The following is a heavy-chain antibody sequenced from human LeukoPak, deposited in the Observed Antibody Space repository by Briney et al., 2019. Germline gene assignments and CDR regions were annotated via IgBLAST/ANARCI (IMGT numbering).Heavy chain of an antibody. CDR1: GFTFSSYS. CDR2: IRSRSSYI. CDR3: ARDPRGYYDYVWGSYRYTDRVY. V-gene: IGHV3-21*01. J-gene: IGHJ4*02. D-gene: IGHD3-16*02. Sequence: PVGSLRLSCAASGFTFSSYSMNWVRQAPGKGLEWVSSIRSRSSYIYYADSVKGRFTISRDNAKNSLYLQMNSLRAEDTAVYYCARDPRGYYDYVWGSYRYTDRVYWGQGTLVTVSS.